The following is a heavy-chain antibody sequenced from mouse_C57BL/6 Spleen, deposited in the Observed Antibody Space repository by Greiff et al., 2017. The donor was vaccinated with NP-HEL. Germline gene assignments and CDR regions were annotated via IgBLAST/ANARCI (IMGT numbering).Heavy chain of an antibody. Sequence: QVQLQQSGPGLVAPSQSLSIPCTVSGFSLTSYGVDWVRQSPGKGLEWLGVIWGVGSTNYNSALKSRLSISKDNSKSQVFLKMNSLQTDDTAMYYCASDGNSSAWFAYWGQGTLVTVSA. V-gene: IGHV2-6*01. J-gene: IGHJ3*01. CDR1: GFSLTSYG. CDR3: ASDGNSSAWFAY. D-gene: IGHD4-1*01. CDR2: IWGVGST.